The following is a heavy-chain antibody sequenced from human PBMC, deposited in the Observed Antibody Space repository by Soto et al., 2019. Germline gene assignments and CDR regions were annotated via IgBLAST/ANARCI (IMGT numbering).Heavy chain of an antibody. V-gene: IGHV3-30-3*01. CDR2: ISYDGSNK. J-gene: IGHJ4*02. CDR3: ARVGIAAAGTVYFDY. D-gene: IGHD6-13*01. Sequence: PGGSLRLSCAGSGFTFSSYAMHWVRQAPGKGLEWVAVISYDGSNKYYADSVKGRFTISRDNSKNTLYLQMNSLRAEDTAVYYCARVGIAAAGTVYFDYWGQGTLVTVSS. CDR1: GFTFSSYA.